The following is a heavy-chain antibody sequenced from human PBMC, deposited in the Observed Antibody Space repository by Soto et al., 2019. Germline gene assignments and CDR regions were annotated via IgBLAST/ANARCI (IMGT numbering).Heavy chain of an antibody. CDR3: ARRKLWEEYYFDY. Sequence: PSETLSLTCTVSGGSISSSSYYWGWIRQPPGKGLEWIGSIYYSGSTYYNPSLKSRVTISVDTSKNQFSLKLSSVTAADTAVYYCARRKLWEEYYFDYWGQGTLVTVSS. CDR2: IYYSGST. V-gene: IGHV4-39*01. J-gene: IGHJ4*02. CDR1: GGSISSSSYY. D-gene: IGHD1-26*01.